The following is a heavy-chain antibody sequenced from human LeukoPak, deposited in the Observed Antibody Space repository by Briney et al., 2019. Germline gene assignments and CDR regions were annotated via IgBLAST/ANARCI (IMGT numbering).Heavy chain of an antibody. CDR3: ARDRYSSGPFDY. D-gene: IGHD3-22*01. V-gene: IGHV4-59*11. CDR2: IYYSGST. Sequence: SETLSLTCTVSGGSISSHYWSWIRQPPGKGLEWVRYIYYSGSTNYNPSLKSRVTISVDTSKNQFSLKLSSVIAADTAVYYCARDRYSSGPFDYWGQGTLVTVSS. J-gene: IGHJ4*02. CDR1: GGSISSHY.